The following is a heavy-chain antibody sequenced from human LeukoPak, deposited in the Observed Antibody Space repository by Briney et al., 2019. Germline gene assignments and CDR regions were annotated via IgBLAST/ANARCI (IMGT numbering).Heavy chain of an antibody. D-gene: IGHD3-3*01. CDR2: IKQDGSEK. J-gene: IGHJ6*02. CDR1: GFTFSNYC. CDR3: ARDLRPRNYYFYGMDV. V-gene: IGHV3-7*05. Sequence: PGGSPRLSCAASGFTFSNYCLSWVRQAPGKGLEWVANIKQDGSEKYYVDSVRGRFTISRDNAENSLFLQMNSLRAEDTAVYYCARDLRPRNYYFYGMDVWGQGTTVTVSS.